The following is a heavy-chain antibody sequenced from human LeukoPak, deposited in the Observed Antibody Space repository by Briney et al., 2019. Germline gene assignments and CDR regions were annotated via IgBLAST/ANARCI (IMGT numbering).Heavy chain of an antibody. CDR3: ARDLRVVSDPFDH. Sequence: GGSLRLSCGASGFTLSSNYMRGVRHAREKGREWLSIIYYRSNTYYADPVKGRLNIYRDMSKHTLSLQMNNQSCGDTAVYYCARDLRVVSDPFDHWGEGTLVSVFS. D-gene: IGHD2-15*01. V-gene: IGHV3-66*01. J-gene: IGHJ4*02. CDR1: GFTLSSNY. CDR2: IYYRSNT.